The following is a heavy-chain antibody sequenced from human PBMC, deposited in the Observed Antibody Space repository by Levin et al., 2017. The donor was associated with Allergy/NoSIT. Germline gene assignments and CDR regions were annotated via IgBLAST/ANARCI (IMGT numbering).Heavy chain of an antibody. J-gene: IGHJ4*02. Sequence: ASVKVSCKASGFNFINFGCNWVRQAPGQGLEWMGWVGTRNGDRRCAQKFQDRVTMTTDTSTGTAYLQVRSLRPDDTAVYFCARLWRGGDYWGQGTLVTVSS. V-gene: IGHV1-18*01. CDR3: ARLWRGGDY. D-gene: IGHD2-21*01. CDR1: GFNFINFG. CDR2: VGTRNGDR.